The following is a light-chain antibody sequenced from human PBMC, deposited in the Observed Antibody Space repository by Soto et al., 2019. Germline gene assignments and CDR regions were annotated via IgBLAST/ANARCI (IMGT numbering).Light chain of an antibody. CDR2: VAS. J-gene: IGKJ2*01. Sequence: EIVMTQSPATLSVSPGERATLSCRASQSVNNNLAWNQQKPGQAPRLLIYVASTRATGIPARFSGSGSGTEFTLTISSLQSEDFAVYYCQQYNNWPIAFGQGTKLEI. CDR3: QQYNNWPIA. CDR1: QSVNNN. V-gene: IGKV3-15*01.